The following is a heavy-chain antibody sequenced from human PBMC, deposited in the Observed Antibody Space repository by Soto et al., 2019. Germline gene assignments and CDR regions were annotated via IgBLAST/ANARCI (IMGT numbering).Heavy chain of an antibody. J-gene: IGHJ4*02. CDR2: VFYRGTT. D-gene: IGHD2-8*01. CDR3: ARKNGGGGYFDY. CDR1: GGSISSGNW. Sequence: QVQLQESGPGLARPSGTLSLTCAVSGGSISSGNWWSWVRQSPGKGLEWIGEVFYRGTTNYSPSLRSRVTISLDRSNNHFSLKLNSVTAAYTAVYYCARKNGGGGYFDYWGQGTLVTVSS. V-gene: IGHV4-4*02.